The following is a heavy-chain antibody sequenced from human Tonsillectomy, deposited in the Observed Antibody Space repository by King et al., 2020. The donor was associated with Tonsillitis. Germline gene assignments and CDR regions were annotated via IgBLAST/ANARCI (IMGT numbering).Heavy chain of an antibody. J-gene: IGHJ4*02. CDR2: MKSKTDGGTT. D-gene: IGHD1-7*01. V-gene: IGHV3-15*01. CDR3: TTDLNWNYPGRLVY. CDR1: GFTFSNAW. Sequence: VQLVESGGGLVKPGGSLRLSCAASGFTFSNAWMSWVRQAPGKGLEWVGRMKSKTDGGTTDYAAPVKGRFTISRDDSKNTLYLQMNSLKTEDTAVYYCTTDLNWNYPGRLVYWGQGTLVTVSS.